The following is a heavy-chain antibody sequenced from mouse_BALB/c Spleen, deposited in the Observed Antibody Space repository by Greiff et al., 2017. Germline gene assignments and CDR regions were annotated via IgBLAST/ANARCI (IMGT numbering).Heavy chain of an antibody. CDR2: INPNNGGT. Sequence: VHVKQSGPELVKPGASVKIPCKASGYTFTDYNMDWVKQSHGKSLEWIGDINPNNGGTIYNQKFKGKATLTVDKSSSTAYMELRSLTSEDTAVYYCARSILRLYYAMDYWGQGTSVTVSS. D-gene: IGHD1-1*01. J-gene: IGHJ4*01. CDR3: ARSILRLYYAMDY. CDR1: GYTFTDYN. V-gene: IGHV1-18*01.